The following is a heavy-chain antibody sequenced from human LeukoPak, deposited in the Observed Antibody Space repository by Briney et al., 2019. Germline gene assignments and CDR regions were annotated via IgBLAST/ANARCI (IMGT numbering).Heavy chain of an antibody. J-gene: IGHJ4*02. Sequence: PSETLSLTCTVSGGSISTYNWGWIRQPPGKGLEYIGYIYYTGSTNYNPSLKSRVTISVDTSKNQFSLKLSSVTAADTAVYYCARDGKGAVSLFDYWGQGTLVTVSS. V-gene: IGHV4-59*01. CDR1: GGSISTYN. D-gene: IGHD6-19*01. CDR2: IYYTGST. CDR3: ARDGKGAVSLFDY.